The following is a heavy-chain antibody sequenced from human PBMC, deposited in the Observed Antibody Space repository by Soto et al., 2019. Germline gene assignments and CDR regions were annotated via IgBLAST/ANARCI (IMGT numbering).Heavy chain of an antibody. V-gene: IGHV4-4*07. D-gene: IGHD4-17*01. Sequence: VQLRESGPGLVKPSETLSLSCTVSGGSISGSYWSWVRQPAGKGLEWIGRIYSSGSSNYNPSLNSRLTMSIDTSKNQFSLKLRSVTAADTAIYYCARLFTVTTDYYFGMDVWGQGTTVTVSS. CDR3: ARLFTVTTDYYFGMDV. CDR2: IYSSGSS. J-gene: IGHJ6*02. CDR1: GGSISGSY.